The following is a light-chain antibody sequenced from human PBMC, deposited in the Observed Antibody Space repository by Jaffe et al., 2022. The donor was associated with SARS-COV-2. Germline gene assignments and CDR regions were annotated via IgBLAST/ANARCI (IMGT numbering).Light chain of an antibody. CDR3: QQSYTTPRYT. V-gene: IGKV1-39*01. CDR1: ESISNF. CDR2: AAF. Sequence: DIQMTQSPSSLSASVGDRVTITCRASESISNFLNWYQQKPGKAPKLLIYAAFSLQSGVPSRFSGSGSGTDFTLTISSLEPEDVATYYCQQSYTTPRYTFGQGTKLQIK. J-gene: IGKJ2*01.